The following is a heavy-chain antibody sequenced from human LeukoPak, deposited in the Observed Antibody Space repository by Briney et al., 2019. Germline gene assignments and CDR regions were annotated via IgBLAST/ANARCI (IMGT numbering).Heavy chain of an antibody. CDR3: ARDGFDY. J-gene: IGHJ4*02. V-gene: IGHV3-64*01. CDR1: GFTFSSYA. Sequence: GGSLRLSCAASGFTFSSYAMHWVRRAPGKGLEYVSAISSNGGSTYYANSVKGRFTISRDNSKNTLYLQMGSLRAEDMAVYYCARDGFDYWGQGTLVTVSS. CDR2: ISSNGGST.